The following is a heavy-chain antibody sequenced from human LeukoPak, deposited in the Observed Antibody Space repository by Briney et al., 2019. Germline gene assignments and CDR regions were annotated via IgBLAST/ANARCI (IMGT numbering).Heavy chain of an antibody. Sequence: SETLSLTCTVSGGSINTKAHYWACIRQTPGKGLEWIGSVFYNGNTYYNTSLKSRVAISVDTSKNQFSLRLSSVTAADTAVYYCAKHGEDSTGYYADFFDHCGQGTLITVSS. CDR3: AKHGEDSTGYYADFFDH. V-gene: IGHV4-39*01. CDR2: VFYNGNT. J-gene: IGHJ4*02. CDR1: GGSINTKAHY. D-gene: IGHD3-22*01.